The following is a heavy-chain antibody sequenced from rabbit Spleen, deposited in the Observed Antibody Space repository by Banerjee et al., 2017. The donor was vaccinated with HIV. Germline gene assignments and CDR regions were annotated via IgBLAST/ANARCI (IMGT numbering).Heavy chain of an antibody. CDR3: ARDLAGAVGWNFDL. J-gene: IGHJ4*01. CDR2: IDPVFGIT. Sequence: HLKESGGGLVQPGGSLKLSCTASGFTLSSYYMNWVRQAPGKGLEWIGYIDPVFGITYYANWVNGRFSISRENAQNTVFLQMTSLTAADTASYFCARDLAGAVGWNFDLWGPGTLVTVS. V-gene: IGHV1S7*01. D-gene: IGHD4-1*01. CDR1: GFTLSSYY.